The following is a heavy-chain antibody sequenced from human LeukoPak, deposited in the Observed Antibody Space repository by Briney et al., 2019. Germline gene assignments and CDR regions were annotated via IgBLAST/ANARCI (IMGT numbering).Heavy chain of an antibody. CDR2: IETSGNT. CDR1: GGSISSYY. J-gene: IGHJ6*03. D-gene: IGHD3-10*01. Sequence: SETLSLTCTVSGGSISSYYWSWIRQPAGKGLEWIGRIETSGNTNYKPSLKSRVTMSVDTSKNQFSLKLSSVTAADTAVYYCARVFDSGSQAYFYYMDVWGKGTTVTISS. CDR3: ARVFDSGSQAYFYYMDV. V-gene: IGHV4-4*07.